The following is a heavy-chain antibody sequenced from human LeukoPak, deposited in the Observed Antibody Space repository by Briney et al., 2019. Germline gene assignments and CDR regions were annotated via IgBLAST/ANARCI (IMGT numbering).Heavy chain of an antibody. V-gene: IGHV3-21*01. CDR3: ARIAAARHYYYYYYMDV. J-gene: IGHJ6*03. CDR2: ISSSSSYI. CDR1: GFTSSSYS. D-gene: IGHD6-6*01. Sequence: PGGSLRLSCAASGFTSSSYSMNWVRQAPGKGLEWVSSISSSSSYIYYADSVKGRFTISRDNAKNSLYLQMNSLRAEDTAVYYCARIAAARHYYYYYYMDVWGKGTTVTVSS.